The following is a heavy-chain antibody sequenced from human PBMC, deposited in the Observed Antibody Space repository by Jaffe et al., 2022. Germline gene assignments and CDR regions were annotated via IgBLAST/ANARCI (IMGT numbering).Heavy chain of an antibody. Sequence: EVQLVESGGGLVQPGGSLRLSCAASGFTFSSYSMNWVRQAPGKGLEWVSYISSSSSNIYYADSVKGRFTISRDNAKNSLYLQMNSLRAEDTAVYHCARDGCGGGSCYSIDFDYWGQGTLVTVSS. CDR3: ARDGCGGGSCYSIDFDY. D-gene: IGHD2-15*01. CDR1: GFTFSSYS. J-gene: IGHJ4*02. V-gene: IGHV3-48*01. CDR2: ISSSSSNI.